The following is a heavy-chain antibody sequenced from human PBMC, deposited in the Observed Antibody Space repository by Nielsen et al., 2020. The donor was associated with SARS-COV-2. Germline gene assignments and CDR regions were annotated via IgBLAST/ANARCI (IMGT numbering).Heavy chain of an antibody. V-gene: IGHV3-23*01. J-gene: IGHJ4*02. CDR1: GFTFSSYS. CDR2: ISGSGGST. CDR3: AKDADPYYYDSSGYYY. Sequence: GGSLRLSCAASGFTFSSYSMNWVRQAPGKGLEWVSAISGSGGSTYYADSVKGRFTISRDNSKNTLYLQMNSLRAEDSAVYYCAKDADPYYYDSSGYYYWGQGTLVTVSS. D-gene: IGHD3-22*01.